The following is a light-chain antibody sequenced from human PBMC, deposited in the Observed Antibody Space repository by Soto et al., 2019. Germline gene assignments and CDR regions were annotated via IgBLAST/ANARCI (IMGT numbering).Light chain of an antibody. J-gene: IGLJ2*01. V-gene: IGLV3-9*01. Sequence: CGGVNIGRKNVHWYQQRPGQAPVLVIYRDANRPSGIPERFSASNSGNTATLTISRGQADDEADYYCQVWDSSTVIFGGGTKLTVL. CDR3: QVWDSSTVI. CDR1: NIGRKN. CDR2: RDA.